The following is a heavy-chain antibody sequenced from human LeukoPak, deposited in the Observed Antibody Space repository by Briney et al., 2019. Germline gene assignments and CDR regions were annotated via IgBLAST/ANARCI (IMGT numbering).Heavy chain of an antibody. J-gene: IGHJ4*02. Sequence: SETLSLTCTVSGGSISSSSYYWGWIRQPPGKGLEWIGSIYYSGSTYYNPSLKSRVTISVDTSKNQFSLKLSSVTAADTAVYYCARHHDTTSGYWGQGTLVTVSS. CDR3: ARHHDTTSGY. V-gene: IGHV4-39*01. D-gene: IGHD1-26*01. CDR1: GGSISSSSYY. CDR2: IYYSGST.